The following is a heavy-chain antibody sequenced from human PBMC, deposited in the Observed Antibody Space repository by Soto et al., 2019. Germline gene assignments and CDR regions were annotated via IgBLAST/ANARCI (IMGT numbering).Heavy chain of an antibody. CDR1: GDSMTTVGYY. CDR3: TRGDY. Sequence: QVQLQESGPGLVKPSQTLSLTCTVSGDSMTTVGYYWTWIRQHPGQGLEWIGFISYSGSPYYSSSLEGRVAISADTSKNQFSLKLNSVTAADTAVYYCTRGDYWGQGTLVTVSS. CDR2: ISYSGSP. V-gene: IGHV4-31*03. J-gene: IGHJ4*02.